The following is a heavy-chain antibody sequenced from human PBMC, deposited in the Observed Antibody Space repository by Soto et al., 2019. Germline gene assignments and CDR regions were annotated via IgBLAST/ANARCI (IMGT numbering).Heavy chain of an antibody. V-gene: IGHV3-23*01. D-gene: IGHD2-15*01. Sequence: EVQLLESGGDLVQPGGSLRLSCAASGFTFSSYAMSWVRQAPGKGLEWVSSLTGNGVSTFYADSVKGRFTISRDNSQNTLYLQMDSLRAEDTAVYYCERVYCSAASCQYFDYWGKGTLVTVSS. CDR1: GFTFSSYA. J-gene: IGHJ4*02. CDR3: ERVYCSAASCQYFDY. CDR2: LTGNGVST.